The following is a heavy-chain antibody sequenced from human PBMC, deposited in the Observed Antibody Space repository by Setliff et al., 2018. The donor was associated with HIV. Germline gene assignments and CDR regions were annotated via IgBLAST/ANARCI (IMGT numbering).Heavy chain of an antibody. Sequence: GASVKVSCKVSGDTLSELSMHWVRQTLGKGLEWMGGFDPDTDETIYAPRFQDRVTMTEDTSTSTAFMELSSLRSEDTAVYYCARDGGDGSGYYYADYWGQGTLVTVSS. D-gene: IGHD3-22*01. V-gene: IGHV1-24*01. CDR3: ARDGGDGSGYYYADY. J-gene: IGHJ4*02. CDR1: GDTLSELS. CDR2: FDPDTDET.